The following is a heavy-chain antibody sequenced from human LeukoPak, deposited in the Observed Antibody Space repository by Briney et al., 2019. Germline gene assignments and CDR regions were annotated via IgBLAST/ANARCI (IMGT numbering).Heavy chain of an antibody. CDR1: GFTFSSYW. V-gene: IGHV3-7*01. CDR2: IKQDGSEK. D-gene: IGHD5-18*01. CDR3: ARQGALGQLWYRHTSYYFDY. J-gene: IGHJ4*02. Sequence: GGSLRLSCAASGFTFSSYWMSWVRQAPGKGLEWVANIKQDGSEKYYVDSVKGRFTISGDNAKNSLYLQMNSLRAEDTAVYYCARQGALGQLWYRHTSYYFDYWGQGTLVTVSS.